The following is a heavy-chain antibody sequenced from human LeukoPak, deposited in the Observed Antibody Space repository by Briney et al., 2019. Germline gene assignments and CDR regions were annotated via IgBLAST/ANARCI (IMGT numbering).Heavy chain of an antibody. V-gene: IGHV1-24*01. Sequence: ASVKVSCKVPGYTLTELSMHWVRQAPGKGLEWMGGFDPEDGETIYAQKFQGRVTMTEDTSTDTAYMELSSLRSEDTAVHYCATNKDIVVVPAAHYFDYWGQGTLVTVSS. D-gene: IGHD2-2*01. CDR3: ATNKDIVVVPAAHYFDY. CDR2: FDPEDGET. CDR1: GYTLTELS. J-gene: IGHJ4*02.